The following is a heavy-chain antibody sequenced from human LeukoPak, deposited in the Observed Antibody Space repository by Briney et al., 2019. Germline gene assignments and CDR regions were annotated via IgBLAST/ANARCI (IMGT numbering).Heavy chain of an antibody. J-gene: IGHJ4*02. V-gene: IGHV1-69*13. D-gene: IGHD5-18*01. CDR1: GGTFSSYA. Sequence: SVKVSCKASGGTFSSYAVSWVRQAPGQGLEWMGGIIPIFGTANYAQKFQGRVTITADESTSTAYMELSSLRSEDTAVYYCARDRLGDTAMVGGEFDYWGQGTLVTVSS. CDR2: IIPIFGTA. CDR3: ARDRLGDTAMVGGEFDY.